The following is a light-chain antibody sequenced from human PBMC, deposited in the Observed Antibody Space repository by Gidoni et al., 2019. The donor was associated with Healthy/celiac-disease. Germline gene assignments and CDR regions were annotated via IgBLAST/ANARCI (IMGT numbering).Light chain of an antibody. J-gene: IGKJ2*04. CDR2: LGS. V-gene: IGKV2-28*01. Sequence: DVVLAQSLLSLPVTPGEPASISCRSSQSLLHSNGYNYLDWYLQKPGQSPQLLIYLGSNRASGVPDRFSGSGSGTDFTLKIRRVEAEDVGVYYCMQALQTPSSFGQGTKLEIK. CDR1: QSLLHSNGYNY. CDR3: MQALQTPSS.